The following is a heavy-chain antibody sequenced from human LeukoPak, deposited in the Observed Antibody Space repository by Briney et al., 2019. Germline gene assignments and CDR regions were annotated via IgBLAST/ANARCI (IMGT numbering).Heavy chain of an antibody. CDR1: GYTFTSYG. CDR3: AREAESLLSVRGMDV. D-gene: IGHD6-19*01. CDR2: ISAYNGNT. V-gene: IGHV1-18*01. J-gene: IGHJ6*02. Sequence: ASVKVSCKASGYTFTSYGISWVRQAPGQGLEWMGWISAYNGNTNYAQKLQGRVTMTTDTSTSTAYMGLRSLRSDDTAVYYCAREAESLLSVRGMDVWGQGTTVTVSS.